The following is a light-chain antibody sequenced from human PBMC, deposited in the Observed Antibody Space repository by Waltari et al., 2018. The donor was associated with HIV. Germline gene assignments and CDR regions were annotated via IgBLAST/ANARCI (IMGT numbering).Light chain of an antibody. V-gene: IGLV1-36*01. Sequence: QSVLTQPPSVSEAPRQRVTISCSGSSSNIGNNAVNWYQQLPGKAPKLLIYYDELRPSGVSDRFSGSKSGTSASLAISGLQSEDEADFYCAAAWDDSLNGPVVGGGTKLTVL. CDR3: AAAWDDSLNGPV. CDR2: YDE. CDR1: SSNIGNNA. J-gene: IGLJ2*01.